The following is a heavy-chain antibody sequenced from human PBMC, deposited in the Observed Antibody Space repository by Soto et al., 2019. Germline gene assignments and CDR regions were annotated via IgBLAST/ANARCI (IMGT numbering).Heavy chain of an antibody. D-gene: IGHD5-12*01. CDR1: GFTVSSSY. CDR2: IYSGGAT. J-gene: IGHJ3*01. CDR3: VREGRGSFDF. Sequence: PGGSLRLSCAASGFTVSSSYMAWVRQAPGKGLEWVSGIYSGGATHYADSVKGRFTVSRDNSKNTLSLQMSSLTADDTAIYYCVREGRGSFDFWGRGTMVTVSS. V-gene: IGHV3-53*01.